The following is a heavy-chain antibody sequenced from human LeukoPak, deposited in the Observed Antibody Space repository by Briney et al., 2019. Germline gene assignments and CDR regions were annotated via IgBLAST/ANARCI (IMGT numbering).Heavy chain of an antibody. D-gene: IGHD2-15*01. Sequence: SQTLSLTCAISGDTFSSKSAAWNWIRQSPSRGLEWVGRTYYRSKWSNDYAASVKSRITVNPDTSKNQFSLQLSSVTPEDTAVYYCARSRAATFDYGGQGTQVTVS. CDR3: ARSRAATFDY. CDR2: TYYRSKWSN. CDR1: GDTFSSKSAA. J-gene: IGHJ4*02. V-gene: IGHV6-1*01.